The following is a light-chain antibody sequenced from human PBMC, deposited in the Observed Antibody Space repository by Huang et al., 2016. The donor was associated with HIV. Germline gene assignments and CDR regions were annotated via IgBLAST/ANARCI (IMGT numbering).Light chain of an antibody. J-gene: IGKJ2*01. CDR3: QQYDTLPYT. CDR1: QDITDY. V-gene: IGKV1-33*01. Sequence: DIQVTQSPSSLSASVGDRVTITCQASQDITDYLNWYQQTPGKAPKLLISDANNLASGIPSRFSVTRSGTDFTLTITRLQPEDIATYYCQQYDTLPYTFGQGTKLEI. CDR2: DAN.